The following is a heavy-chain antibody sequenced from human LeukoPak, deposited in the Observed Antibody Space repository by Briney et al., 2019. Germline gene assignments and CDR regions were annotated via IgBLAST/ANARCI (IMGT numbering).Heavy chain of an antibody. V-gene: IGHV3-9*01. CDR2: ISWDSGSI. D-gene: IGHD2-15*01. Sequence: GRSLRLSCAASGFTFDDYGMHWVRQAPGKGREWVSGISWDSGSIGYADSVKGRFTISRDSAKNSLYLQMNSLRAEDTALYYCAKDARYCSGGSCYLGAGWFDPWGQGTLVTVSS. CDR3: AKDARYCSGGSCYLGAGWFDP. J-gene: IGHJ5*02. CDR1: GFTFDDYG.